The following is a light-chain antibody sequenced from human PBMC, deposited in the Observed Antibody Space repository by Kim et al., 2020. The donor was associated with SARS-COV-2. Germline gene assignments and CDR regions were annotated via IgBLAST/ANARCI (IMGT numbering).Light chain of an antibody. CDR3: ATWDDSLNAWV. Sequence: GQRVTISCSGGNSNIGANTVNWYQQFPGTAPKLLIYANARRPSGVPDRFSVSQSGTSASLAISGLQSEDEADYYCATWDDSLNAWVFGGGTQLTVL. CDR1: NSNIGANT. V-gene: IGLV1-44*01. J-gene: IGLJ3*02. CDR2: ANA.